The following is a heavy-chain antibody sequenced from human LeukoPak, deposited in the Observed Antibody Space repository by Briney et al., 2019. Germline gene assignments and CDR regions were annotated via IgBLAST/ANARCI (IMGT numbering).Heavy chain of an antibody. J-gene: IGHJ5*02. V-gene: IGHV4-4*09. CDR1: ARSVSSYY. D-gene: IGHD3-3*02. Sequence: KPSPTQSLTCTLDARSVSSYYWSWTRLPPRNGLEWIGNIYTRWCTHYNPSLKSRVTISVDTSKNQFSLKLSSVTAADRAVYYCARNSFSSWFDPWGQGTLVTVSS. CDR3: ARNSFSSWFDP. CDR2: IYTRWCT.